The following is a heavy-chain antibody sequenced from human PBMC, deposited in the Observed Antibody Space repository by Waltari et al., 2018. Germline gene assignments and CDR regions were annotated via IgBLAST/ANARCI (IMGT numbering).Heavy chain of an antibody. Sequence: QVQLVQSGAEVKKPGASVKVSCKASGNTFTTYAMHWVRQAPGQRLEWMGWINTGNGNTKYSQKFQDRVTITRDTSASTAYMELSSLRSEDTAVYYCARADYVGGSYRSDTNYYFDYWGQGTLVTVSS. V-gene: IGHV1-3*04. J-gene: IGHJ4*02. CDR1: GNTFTTYA. D-gene: IGHD3-16*02. CDR3: ARADYVGGSYRSDTNYYFDY. CDR2: INTGNGNT.